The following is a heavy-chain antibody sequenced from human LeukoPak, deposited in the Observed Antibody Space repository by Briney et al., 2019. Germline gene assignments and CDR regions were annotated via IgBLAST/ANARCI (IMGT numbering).Heavy chain of an antibody. CDR2: IHRDGSTT. V-gene: IGHV3-74*01. CDR1: GFTFSSYW. CDR3: ARREFYDSSGYPFDY. D-gene: IGHD3-22*01. J-gene: IGHJ4*02. Sequence: GRSLRLSCAASGFTFSSYWMHCVRQAPGKGLGWVSRIHRDGSTTRYPPPVKGRSTISRANAKNTLYLQMTSLTAEDTAVYYCARREFYDSSGYPFDYWGQGTLVTVSS.